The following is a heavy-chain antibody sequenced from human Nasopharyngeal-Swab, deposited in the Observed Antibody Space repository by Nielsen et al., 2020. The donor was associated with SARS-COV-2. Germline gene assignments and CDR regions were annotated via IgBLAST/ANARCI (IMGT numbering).Heavy chain of an antibody. Sequence: GGSLRLSCAASGFTFSSYEMNWVRQAPGKGLEWVSYISSSGSTIYYADSVKGRFTISRDNAKNSLYLLMNSLRAEDTAVYYCARAGYSSSWYLWGQGTLVTVSS. CDR1: GFTFSSYE. J-gene: IGHJ5*02. V-gene: IGHV3-48*03. D-gene: IGHD6-13*01. CDR2: ISSSGSTI. CDR3: ARAGYSSSWYL.